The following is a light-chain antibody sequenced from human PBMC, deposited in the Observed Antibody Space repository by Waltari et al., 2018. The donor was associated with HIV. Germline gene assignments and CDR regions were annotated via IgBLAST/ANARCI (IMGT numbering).Light chain of an antibody. Sequence: AVTQPASVSGLPGQSTTISCTGDDSDFGLYNSVSWYQQHSDKPPRLSLHDVDSRASGVCDRFSGSMSGNTASLTISGLRAEDEGHYYCASFTDDNTVIFGGGTEVTVL. V-gene: IGLV2-14*03. CDR3: ASFTDDNTVI. J-gene: IGLJ2*01. CDR2: DVD. CDR1: DSDFGLYNS.